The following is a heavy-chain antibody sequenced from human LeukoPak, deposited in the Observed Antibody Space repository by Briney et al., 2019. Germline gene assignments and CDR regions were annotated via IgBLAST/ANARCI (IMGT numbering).Heavy chain of an antibody. CDR3: ARGPQLYYYDSSGYRKTYFDY. CDR1: GGSFSGYY. D-gene: IGHD3-22*01. Sequence: PSETLSLTYAVYGGSFSGYYWSWIRQPPGKGLEWIGEINLSGSTNYNPSLKIRVTISVDTSKNQFSLKLSSVTAADTAVYYCARGPQLYYYDSSGYRKTYFDYWGQGTLVTVSS. J-gene: IGHJ4*02. CDR2: INLSGST. V-gene: IGHV4-34*01.